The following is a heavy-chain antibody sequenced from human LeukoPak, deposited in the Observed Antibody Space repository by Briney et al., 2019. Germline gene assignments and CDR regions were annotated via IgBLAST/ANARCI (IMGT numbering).Heavy chain of an antibody. J-gene: IGHJ4*02. CDR2: INPNSGGT. V-gene: IGHV1-2*02. Sequence: ASVKVSCKASGYTFTGYYMHWVRQAPGQGLEWMGWINPNSGGTNYAQKFQGRVTMTRDTSISTAYMELSRLRSDDTAVYYCARDRGEIGDYFDYWGQGTLATVSS. CDR1: GYTFTGYY. D-gene: IGHD2-21*01. CDR3: ARDRGEIGDYFDY.